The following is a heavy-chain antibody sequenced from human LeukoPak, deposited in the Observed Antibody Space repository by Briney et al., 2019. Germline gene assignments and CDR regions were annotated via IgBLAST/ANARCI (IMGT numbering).Heavy chain of an antibody. J-gene: IGHJ4*02. Sequence: GASVKVSCKASGYTFTSYAMHWVRQAPGQRLEWMGWINAGNGNTKYSQKFQGRVTITRDTSASTAYMELSSLRSEDTAVYYCARGNVLLWFGEFRYWGQGTLVTVSS. D-gene: IGHD3-10*01. V-gene: IGHV1-3*01. CDR2: INAGNGNT. CDR3: ARGNVLLWFGEFRY. CDR1: GYTFTSYA.